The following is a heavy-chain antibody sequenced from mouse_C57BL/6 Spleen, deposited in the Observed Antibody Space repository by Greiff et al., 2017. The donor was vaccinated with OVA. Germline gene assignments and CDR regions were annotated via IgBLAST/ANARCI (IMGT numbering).Heavy chain of an antibody. J-gene: IGHJ4*01. CDR1: GYTFTSYW. D-gene: IGHD2-3*01. V-gene: IGHV1-64*01. CDR2: IHPNSGST. Sequence: VQLQQPGAELVKPGASVKLSCKASGYTFTSYWMHWVKQRPGQGLEWIGMIHPNSGSTNYNEKFKSKATLTVDKSSSTAYMQLSSLTSEDSAVYYCAGWGGYYRLDYWGQGTSVTVSS. CDR3: AGWGGYYRLDY.